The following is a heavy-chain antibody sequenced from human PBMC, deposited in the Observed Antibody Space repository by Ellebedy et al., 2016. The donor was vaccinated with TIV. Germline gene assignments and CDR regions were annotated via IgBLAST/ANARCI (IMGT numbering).Heavy chain of an antibody. V-gene: IGHV3-7*01. CDR2: IRQEGDEI. CDR1: GFNFRSYW. J-gene: IGHJ5*02. Sequence: GGSLRLSCAASGFNFRSYWMTWVRQAPGKGLEWVAKIRQEGDEIYYVESVKGRFTISRDNAKNSLFLQMNSLRVEDQAVYYCARRASYGDYAVQVNPWFDPWGQGTLVTVSS. D-gene: IGHD4-17*01. CDR3: ARRASYGDYAVQVNPWFDP.